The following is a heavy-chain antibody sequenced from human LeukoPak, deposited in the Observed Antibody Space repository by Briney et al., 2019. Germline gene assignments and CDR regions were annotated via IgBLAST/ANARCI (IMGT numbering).Heavy chain of an antibody. J-gene: IGHJ5*02. CDR2: MYYSGST. CDR1: GGSIRSNY. D-gene: IGHD1-7*01. V-gene: IGHV4-59*01. Sequence: PSETLSLTCTVSGGSIRSNYWSWIRQPPGKGLEWIGYMYYSGSTNYNPSLKSRVTISVDTSKNQFSLKLSSVTAADTAVYYCARVSKTGTTSYWFDPWGQGTLVTVSS. CDR3: ARVSKTGTTSYWFDP.